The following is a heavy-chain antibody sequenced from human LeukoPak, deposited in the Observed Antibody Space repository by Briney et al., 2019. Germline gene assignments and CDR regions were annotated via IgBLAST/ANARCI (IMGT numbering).Heavy chain of an antibody. V-gene: IGHV3-23*01. Sequence: PSETLSLTCTVSGGSVSSGSYYWSWIRQPPGKGLEWVSAISGSGVSTYYADSVKGRFTISRDNSKNTLFLQMNSLGAEDTAVYYCAKKDYGDYWGQGTLVTVSS. CDR2: ISGSGVST. CDR1: GGSVSSGSYY. J-gene: IGHJ4*02. CDR3: AKKDYGDY.